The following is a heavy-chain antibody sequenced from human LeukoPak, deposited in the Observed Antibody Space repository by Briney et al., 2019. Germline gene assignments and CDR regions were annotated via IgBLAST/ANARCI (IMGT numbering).Heavy chain of an antibody. J-gene: IGHJ4*02. Sequence: SLRLSCAASGFTFDEYAMHWVRQAPGKGLEWVSGISWNSGSIGYADSVKGRFTISRDNAKNSLYLQMNSLRAEDMALYYCAKGQGSSGWSGEGYLDYWGQGTLVTVSS. D-gene: IGHD6-19*01. V-gene: IGHV3-9*03. CDR1: GFTFDEYA. CDR3: AKGQGSSGWSGEGYLDY. CDR2: ISWNSGSI.